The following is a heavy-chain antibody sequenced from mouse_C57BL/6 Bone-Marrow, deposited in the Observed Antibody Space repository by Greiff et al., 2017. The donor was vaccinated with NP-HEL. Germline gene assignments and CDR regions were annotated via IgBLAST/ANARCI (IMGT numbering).Heavy chain of an antibody. D-gene: IGHD2-1*01. V-gene: IGHV1-47*01. CDR1: GYTFTTYP. CDR2: FHPYNDDT. Sequence: VQLVESGAELVKPGASVKMSCKASGYTFTTYPIEWMKQNHGKSLEWIGNFHPYNDDTKYNEKFKGKATLTVEKSSSTVYLELSRLTSDDSAVYYCAIYGNYGGAMDYWGQGTSVTVSS. J-gene: IGHJ4*01. CDR3: AIYGNYGGAMDY.